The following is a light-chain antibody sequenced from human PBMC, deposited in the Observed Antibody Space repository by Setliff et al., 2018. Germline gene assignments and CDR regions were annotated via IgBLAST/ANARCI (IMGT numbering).Light chain of an antibody. V-gene: IGLV2-14*03. CDR1: SSDIGAYDY. Sequence: QSALTQPASVSGSPGQSITIYCIGSSSDIGAYDYVAWYQQHPGKAPKLMIYDVSNRASGVSDRFSASKSGNTASLTISGLQPEDEADYYCSSYTSTNTDVFGSGTKVTVL. J-gene: IGLJ1*01. CDR3: SSYTSTNTDV. CDR2: DVS.